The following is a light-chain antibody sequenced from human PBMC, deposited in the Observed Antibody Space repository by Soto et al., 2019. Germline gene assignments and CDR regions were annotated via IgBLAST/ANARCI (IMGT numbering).Light chain of an antibody. CDR1: SSDVGGYNY. CDR3: TSYTSSSTLRYV. Sequence: QSALTQPASLSGYTGQSLSISCTGTSSDVGGYNYVSWYQQHPRKAPTLMSYEVSNRPSGVSNRFSGSKSGNTASLTIAGLPAEDEADYYCTSYTSSSTLRYVFGTGTKLTVL. V-gene: IGLV2-14*01. J-gene: IGLJ1*01. CDR2: EVS.